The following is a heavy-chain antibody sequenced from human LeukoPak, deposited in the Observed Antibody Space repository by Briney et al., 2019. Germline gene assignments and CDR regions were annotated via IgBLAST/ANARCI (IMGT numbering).Heavy chain of an antibody. CDR3: ARGRLYCYGSGSYYNRYYYYMDV. CDR2: IYYSGST. D-gene: IGHD3-10*01. J-gene: IGHJ6*03. Sequence: PSETLSLTCTVSGGSIISPSYYWGWIRQPPGKGLEWIGSIYYSGSTYYNPSLKSRVTISVDTSKNQFSLKLSSVTAADTAVYYCARGRLYCYGSGSYYNRYYYYMDVWGKGTTVTVSS. V-gene: IGHV4-39*07. CDR1: GGSIISPSYY.